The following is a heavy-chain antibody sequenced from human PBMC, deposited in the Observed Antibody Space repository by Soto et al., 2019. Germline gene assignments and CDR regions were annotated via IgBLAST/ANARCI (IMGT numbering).Heavy chain of an antibody. CDR1: XXXXTSXD. Sequence: QVQLVQSGAEVKKPGASVKVSXXXXXXXXTSXDIXXXXQAXXQGLEWMGWMNPNSGNTGYAQKFQGRVTMTRNTSISTAYMELSSLRSEDTAVXYCXXXLYXDNVDYWGQGTLVTVSS. CDR3: XXXLYXDNVDY. V-gene: IGHV1-8*01. D-gene: IGHD4-17*01. J-gene: IGHJ4*02. CDR2: MNPNSGNT.